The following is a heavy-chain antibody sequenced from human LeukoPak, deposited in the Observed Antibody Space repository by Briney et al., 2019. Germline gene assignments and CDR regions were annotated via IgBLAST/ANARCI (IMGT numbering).Heavy chain of an antibody. D-gene: IGHD6-13*01. J-gene: IGHJ4*02. Sequence: GGSLRLSCAASGFNVSSNYMSWVRQGPGKGLEWVSVVYSGGSTYYADSVKGRFTISRDNSKNTLYLQMNSLRAEDTAVYYCARDKGVLAAAGLSLDYWGQGTLVTVSS. CDR2: VYSGGST. CDR1: GFNVSSNY. V-gene: IGHV3-66*01. CDR3: ARDKGVLAAAGLSLDY.